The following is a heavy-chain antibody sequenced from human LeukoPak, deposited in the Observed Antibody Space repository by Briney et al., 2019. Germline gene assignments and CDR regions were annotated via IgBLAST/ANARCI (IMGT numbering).Heavy chain of an antibody. Sequence: ASVKVSCKASGYTFTSYDINWVRQATGQGLEWMGWMNPNSGNTGYAQKFQGRVTMTRNTSISTAYRELSSLRSEDTAVYYCARGKALISHYDFWSGYDNWFDPWGQGTLVTVSS. CDR3: ARGKALISHYDFWSGYDNWFDP. J-gene: IGHJ5*02. CDR1: GYTFTSYD. D-gene: IGHD3-3*01. V-gene: IGHV1-8*01. CDR2: MNPNSGNT.